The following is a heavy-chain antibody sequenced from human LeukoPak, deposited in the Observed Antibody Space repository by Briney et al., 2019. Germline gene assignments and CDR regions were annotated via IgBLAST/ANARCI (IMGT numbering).Heavy chain of an antibody. D-gene: IGHD2-15*01. CDR3: ALGYCSGGSCYDYYYMDV. Sequence: ASVKVSCKASGYTFTSYGISWLRQAPGQGLEWIGWISAYNGNTNYAQKLQGRVTMTTDAPTSTAYMELRSLRSDDTAVYYCALGYCSGGSCYDYYYMDVWGKGTTVTVSS. V-gene: IGHV1-18*01. CDR1: GYTFTSYG. J-gene: IGHJ6*03. CDR2: ISAYNGNT.